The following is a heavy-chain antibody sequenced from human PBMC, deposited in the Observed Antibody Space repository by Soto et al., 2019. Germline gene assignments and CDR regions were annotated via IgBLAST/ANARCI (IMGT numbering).Heavy chain of an antibody. V-gene: IGHV3-30*18. CDR1: GFTFSSYG. J-gene: IGHJ3*02. CDR2: ISYDGSNK. Sequence: QVKLVESGGGVVQPGRSLRLSCAASGFTFSSYGMHWVRQAPGKGLEWVAVISYDGSNKYYADSVKGRFTISRDNSKNTLYLQMNSLRAEDTAVYYCAKLVVITGGAFDIWGQGTMVTVSS. CDR3: AKLVVITGGAFDI. D-gene: IGHD3-22*01.